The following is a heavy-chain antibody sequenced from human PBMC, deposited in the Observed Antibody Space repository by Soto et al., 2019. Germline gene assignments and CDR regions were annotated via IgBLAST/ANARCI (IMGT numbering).Heavy chain of an antibody. CDR1: GFPFSNFA. CDR3: AKIESRFFYDSTGYYPFDY. J-gene: IGHJ4*02. CDR2: LSGSGVST. Sequence: PGGSLRLPWVVFGFPFSNFAMSCVLQAPGKGLEWVSALSGSGVSTYYADSVMGRFTITRDNSKNTVYLQMNSLRAEDTAVYYCAKIESRFFYDSTGYYPFDYWGQGTLVTVSS. V-gene: IGHV3-23*01. D-gene: IGHD3-22*01.